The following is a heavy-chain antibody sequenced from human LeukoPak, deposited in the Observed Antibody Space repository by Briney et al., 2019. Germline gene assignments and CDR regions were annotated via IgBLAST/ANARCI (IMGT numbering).Heavy chain of an antibody. CDR1: GGSISSGGYY. Sequence: SETLSLTCIVSGGSISSGGYYWAWIRQPPGKGLEWIVTINYSGSTFYNPSLKSRVTISVDTSKNHFSLKLSSVTAADTAVYYCAREAKAAAATAYYFDYWGQGTLVTVSS. CDR2: INYSGST. CDR3: AREAKAAAATAYYFDY. D-gene: IGHD2-2*01. V-gene: IGHV4-39*07. J-gene: IGHJ4*02.